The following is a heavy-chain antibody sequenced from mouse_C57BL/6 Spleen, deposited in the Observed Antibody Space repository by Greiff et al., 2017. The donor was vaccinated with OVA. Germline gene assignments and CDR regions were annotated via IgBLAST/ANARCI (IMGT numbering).Heavy chain of an antibody. CDR2: ISYDGSN. J-gene: IGHJ2*01. CDR1: GYSITSGYY. D-gene: IGHD2-4*01. CDR3: ARAHYDYEDY. V-gene: IGHV3-6*01. Sequence: ESGPGLVKPSQSLSLTCSVTGYSITSGYYWNWIRHFPGNKLEWMGYISYDGSNNYNPSLKNRISITRDTSKNQFFLKLNSVTTEDTATYYCARAHYDYEDYWGQGTTLTVSS.